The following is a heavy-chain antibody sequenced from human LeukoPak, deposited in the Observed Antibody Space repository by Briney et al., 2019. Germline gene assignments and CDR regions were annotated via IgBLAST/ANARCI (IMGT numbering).Heavy chain of an antibody. D-gene: IGHD3-10*02. CDR2: ISTSGGT. V-gene: IGHV3-23*01. CDR3: AELGITMIGGV. Sequence: GGSLRLSCAASGFTFSNYAMSWVRQAPGKGLEWVSAISTSGGTYYADSVKGRFTISRDNAKNSLYLQMNSLRAEDTAVYYCAELGITMIGGVWGKGTTVTISS. J-gene: IGHJ6*04. CDR1: GFTFSNYA.